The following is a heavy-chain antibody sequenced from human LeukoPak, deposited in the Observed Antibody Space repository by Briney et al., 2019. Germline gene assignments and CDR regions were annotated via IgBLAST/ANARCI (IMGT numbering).Heavy chain of an antibody. V-gene: IGHV3-21*01. Sequence: PGGSLRLSCAASGFTFSSYSMNWVRQAPGKGLEWVSSISSSSSYIYYADSVQGRFTISRDNAKNSLYLQMNSLRAEDTAVYYCARDRHYYDSSGFATWGQGTLVTVSP. D-gene: IGHD3-22*01. CDR1: GFTFSSYS. J-gene: IGHJ5*02. CDR3: ARDRHYYDSSGFAT. CDR2: ISSSSSYI.